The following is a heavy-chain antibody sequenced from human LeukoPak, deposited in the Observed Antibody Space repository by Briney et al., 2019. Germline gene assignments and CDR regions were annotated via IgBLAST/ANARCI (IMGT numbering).Heavy chain of an antibody. CDR2: INPYSGDP. CDR1: GYTFTTYF. J-gene: IGHJ3*02. Sequence: GASVKVSCKTSGYTFTTYFIHWVRQAPGQGLEWMGGINPYSGDPKYAQKFQGRVTMTRDTSISTAYMELSRLMSDDTAVYYCARYWAEPAATDDAFDIWGQGTMVVVSS. CDR3: ARYWAEPAATDDAFDI. D-gene: IGHD2-15*01. V-gene: IGHV1-2*02.